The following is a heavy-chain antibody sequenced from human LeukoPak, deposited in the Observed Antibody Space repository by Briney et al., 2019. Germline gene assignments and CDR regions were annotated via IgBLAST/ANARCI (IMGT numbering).Heavy chain of an antibody. V-gene: IGHV3-7*01. CDR3: ARDSLSDDYDFWSGYRKPLDY. CDR2: IKTDGSEK. D-gene: IGHD3-3*01. Sequence: GGSLRLSCEGSGFTFSNYWMSWVRQAPGKGLEWVANIKTDGSEKYYVESVKGRFTISRDNAKNSLYLQMNSLRAEDTAVYYCARDSLSDDYDFWSGYRKPLDYWGQGTLVTVSS. CDR1: GFTFSNYW. J-gene: IGHJ4*02.